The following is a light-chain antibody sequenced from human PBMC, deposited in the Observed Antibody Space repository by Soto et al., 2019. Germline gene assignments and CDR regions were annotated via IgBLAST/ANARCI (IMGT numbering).Light chain of an antibody. CDR2: SAS. J-gene: IGKJ5*01. Sequence: IEMTQSPSSLSASVGDRITITCRASQSMSLFLNWYQQKPGKAPKLLIYSASTLQSGVPSRFSGSGSGPDFTLTIASLQPEDSATYFCQQSYMDPITFGQGTRLETK. V-gene: IGKV1-39*01. CDR1: QSMSLF. CDR3: QQSYMDPIT.